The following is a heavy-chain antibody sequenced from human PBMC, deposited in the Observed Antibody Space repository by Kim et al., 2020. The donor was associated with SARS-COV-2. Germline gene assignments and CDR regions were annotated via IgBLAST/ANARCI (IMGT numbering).Heavy chain of an antibody. V-gene: IGHV3-30*04. Sequence: GGSLRLSCTASGFTFSNYAMHWVRQAPGKGLEWVAVISYDGSDKYYPDSVKGRFTISRDNSDNTLYMQMDSLRAEDTADYYCASDIKRQYCSGGSCYYY. J-gene: IGHJ6*01. CDR1: GFTFSNYA. D-gene: IGHD2-15*01. CDR3: ASDIKRQYCSGGSCYYY. CDR2: ISYDGSDK.